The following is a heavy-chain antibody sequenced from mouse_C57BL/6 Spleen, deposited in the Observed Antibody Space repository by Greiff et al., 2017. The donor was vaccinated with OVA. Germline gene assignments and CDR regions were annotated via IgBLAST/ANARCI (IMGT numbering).Heavy chain of an antibody. CDR3: ARSPYGAMDY. V-gene: IGHV3-6*01. J-gene: IGHJ4*01. Sequence: LVESGPGLVKPSQSLSLTCSVTGYSITSGYYWNWIRQFPGNKLEWMGYISYDGSNNYNPSLKNRISITRDTSKNQFFLKLNSVTTEDTATYYCARSPYGAMDYWGQGTSVTVSS. D-gene: IGHD1-1*01. CDR1: GYSITSGYY. CDR2: ISYDGSN.